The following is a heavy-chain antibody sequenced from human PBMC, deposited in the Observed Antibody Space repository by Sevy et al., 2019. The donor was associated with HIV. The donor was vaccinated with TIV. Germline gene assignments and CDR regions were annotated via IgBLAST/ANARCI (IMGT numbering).Heavy chain of an antibody. CDR2: IWSDGAYQ. D-gene: IGHD3-22*01. CDR3: ARGGYYYDNAAYYAFDS. J-gene: IGHJ4*02. V-gene: IGHV3-33*01. Sequence: GGSLRLSCTTSGFTFSAYAMHWVRQAPGKGLEWVAIIWSDGAYQYHGDSVKGRFTISRDNSKNTLYLQMNSLRVEDTAVYYCARGGYYYDNAAYYAFDSWGQVTVVTVSS. CDR1: GFTFSAYA.